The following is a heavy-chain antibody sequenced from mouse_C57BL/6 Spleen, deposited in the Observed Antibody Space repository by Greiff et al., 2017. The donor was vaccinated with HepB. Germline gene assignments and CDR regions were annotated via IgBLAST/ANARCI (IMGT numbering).Heavy chain of an antibody. V-gene: IGHV5-17*01. D-gene: IGHD4-1*01. CDR1: GFTFSDYG. CDR3: ASPLGPDAWFAY. J-gene: IGHJ3*01. CDR2: ISSGSSTI. Sequence: EVMLVESGGGLVKPGGSLKLSCAASGFTFSDYGMHWVRQAPEKGLEWVAYISSGSSTIYYADKVKGRFTISRDNTKNTLFLQMTSLRSEDTAMYYCASPLGPDAWFAYWGQGTLVTVSA.